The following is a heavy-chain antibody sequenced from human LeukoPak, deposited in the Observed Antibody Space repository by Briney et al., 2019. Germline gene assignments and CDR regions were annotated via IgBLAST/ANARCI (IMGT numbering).Heavy chain of an antibody. V-gene: IGHV3-7*03. CDR3: AKEGRYYYDSSGYPFDY. CDR1: GFTFSSYW. Sequence: GGSLRLSCAASGFTFSSYWMSWVRQAPGKGLEWVANIKQDGSEKHYVDSVKGRFTISRDNAKNTLYLQMNSLRAEDTAVYYCAKEGRYYYDSSGYPFDYWGQGTLVTVSS. J-gene: IGHJ4*02. CDR2: IKQDGSEK. D-gene: IGHD3-22*01.